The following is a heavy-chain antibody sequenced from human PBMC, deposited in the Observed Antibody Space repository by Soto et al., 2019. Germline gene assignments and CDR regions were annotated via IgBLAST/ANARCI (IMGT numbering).Heavy chain of an antibody. CDR1: GFTFNNYA. J-gene: IGHJ4*02. V-gene: IGHV3-23*01. CDR3: AKGTDGVATGEYFDY. D-gene: IGHD5-12*01. CDR2: VSGSGSGT. Sequence: GGSLRLSCAASGFTFNNYAMSWVRQAPVKGLEWVSGVSGSGSGTYYADSVKGRFTISRDNAKNTLFLHMNSLRVEDTAIFYCAKGTDGVATGEYFDYWGQGIQVTVSS.